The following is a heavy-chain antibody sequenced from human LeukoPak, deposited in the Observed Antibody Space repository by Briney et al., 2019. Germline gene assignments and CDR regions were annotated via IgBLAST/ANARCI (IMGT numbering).Heavy chain of an antibody. CDR3: AKAPIQYSSLASFDS. CDR1: GFTFNSYG. Sequence: PGGSLRLSCAASGFTFNSYGMHWVRQAPGKGLQWVAFIRYDGNNEYYADSVKGRFTISRDNSKNTLYLQMNSLRAEDTAVYYCAKAPIQYSSLASFDSWGQGTLVTVSS. J-gene: IGHJ4*02. D-gene: IGHD6-6*01. V-gene: IGHV3-30*02. CDR2: IRYDGNNE.